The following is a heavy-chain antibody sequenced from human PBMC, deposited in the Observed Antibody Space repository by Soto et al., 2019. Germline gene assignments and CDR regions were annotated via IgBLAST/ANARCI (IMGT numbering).Heavy chain of an antibody. J-gene: IGHJ6*02. CDR3: ARGEEITIFGVVIIRGMDV. D-gene: IGHD3-3*01. CDR1: GGTFSSYA. V-gene: IGHV1-69*06. CDR2: IIPIFGTA. Sequence: SVKVSCKASGGTFSSYAISWVRQAPGQGLEWMGGIIPIFGTANYAQKFQGRVTITADKSTSTAYMELSSLRSEDTAVYYCARGEEITIFGVVIIRGMDVWGQGTTVTVPS.